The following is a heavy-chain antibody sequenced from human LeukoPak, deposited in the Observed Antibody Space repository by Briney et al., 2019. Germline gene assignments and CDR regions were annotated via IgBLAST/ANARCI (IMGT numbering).Heavy chain of an antibody. CDR3: ASTGYSSGHDAFDI. Sequence: ASETLSLTCAVYGGSFSGYYWSWIRQPPGKGLEWIGEINHSGSTNYNPSLKSRVTISVDTSKNQFSLKLSSVTAADTAVYYCASTGYSSGHDAFDIWGQGTMVTVSS. D-gene: IGHD6-19*01. J-gene: IGHJ3*02. CDR2: INHSGST. CDR1: GGSFSGYY. V-gene: IGHV4-34*01.